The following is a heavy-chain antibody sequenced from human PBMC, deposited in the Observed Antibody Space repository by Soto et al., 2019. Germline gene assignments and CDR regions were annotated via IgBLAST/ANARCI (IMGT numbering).Heavy chain of an antibody. CDR2: IYYSGST. CDR1: GGSISSGGYY. D-gene: IGHD3-10*01. V-gene: IGHV4-31*03. Sequence: SETLSLTCTVSGGSISSGGYYWSWIRQHPGKGLEWIGYIYYSGSTYYNPSLKSRVTISVDTSKNQFSLKLSSVTAADTAVYYCAKSPVWFGELLFDYWGQGTLVTVSS. J-gene: IGHJ4*02. CDR3: AKSPVWFGELLFDY.